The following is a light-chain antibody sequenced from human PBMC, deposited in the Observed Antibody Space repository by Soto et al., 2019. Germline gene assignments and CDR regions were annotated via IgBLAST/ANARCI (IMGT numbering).Light chain of an antibody. J-gene: IGKJ1*01. CDR3: QQYNDWVRT. Sequence: DIVLTQSPVTLSASPGESATLSCRASQSVNRDLACYQQKPGQDPTLLIYGAYIRAVGIPARFSGSGSGAAFTLTIRSLQSEDFALYFYQQYNDWVRTFGQGTKVEIK. CDR2: GAY. V-gene: IGKV3-15*01. CDR1: QSVNRD.